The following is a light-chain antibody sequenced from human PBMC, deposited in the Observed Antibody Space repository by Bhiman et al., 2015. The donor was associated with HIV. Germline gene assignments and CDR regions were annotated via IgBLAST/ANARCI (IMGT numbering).Light chain of an antibody. CDR3: SSYASSSTLV. CDR2: DVS. V-gene: IGLV2-14*01. CDR1: SSDVGDYNY. J-gene: IGLJ2*01. Sequence: QSALTQPASVSGSPGQSITISCTGTSSDVGDYNYVPWYQQHPGKAPKVMIYDVSKRPSGVSNRFSGSKSANTASLTISGLQAEDEADYYCSSYASSSTLVFGGGTQLTVL.